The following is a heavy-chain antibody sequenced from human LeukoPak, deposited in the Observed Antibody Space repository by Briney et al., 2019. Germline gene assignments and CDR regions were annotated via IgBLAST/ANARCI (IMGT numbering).Heavy chain of an antibody. V-gene: IGHV4-4*07. CDR2: IYTTGSI. CDR3: ARSGGTWSYNY. Sequence: KPSETLSLTCTVSGDSINNFYLSWIRQPAGQGLQWIGRIYTTGSITYNPSLKSRVTMSVDRSKKNFSLRLSSVTAADTAVYYCARSGGTWSYNYWGQGTLVTVSS. D-gene: IGHD1-26*01. CDR1: GDSINNFY. J-gene: IGHJ4*02.